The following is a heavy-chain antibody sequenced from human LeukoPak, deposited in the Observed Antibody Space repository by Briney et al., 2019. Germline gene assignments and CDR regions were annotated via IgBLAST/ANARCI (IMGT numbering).Heavy chain of an antibody. CDR3: AGVGLAVPIDY. CDR2: IYHSGST. V-gene: IGHV4-4*02. J-gene: IGHJ4*02. Sequence: SETLSPTCAVSGGSISSSNWWSWVRQPPGKGLEWIGEIYHSGSTNYNPSLKSRVTISVDKSKNQFSLKLSSVTAAGTAVYYCAGVGLAVPIDYWGQGTLVTVSS. D-gene: IGHD2-2*01. CDR1: GGSISSSNW.